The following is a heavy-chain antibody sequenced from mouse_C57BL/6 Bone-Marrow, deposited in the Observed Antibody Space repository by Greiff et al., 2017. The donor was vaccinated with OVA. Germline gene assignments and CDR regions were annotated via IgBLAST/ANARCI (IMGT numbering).Heavy chain of an antibody. Sequence: VQLQQSGPELVKPGASVKISCKASGYSFTDYNMNWVKQSHGKSLEWIGVINPNYGTTSYNQKFKGKATLTVDQSSSTAYMQLTSLTSEDSAVYYGAFCYGSSYRYFDFWGKGTTVTVSS. CDR2: INPNYGTT. J-gene: IGHJ1*03. CDR1: GYSFTDYN. CDR3: AFCYGSSYRYFDF. D-gene: IGHD1-1*01. V-gene: IGHV1-39*01.